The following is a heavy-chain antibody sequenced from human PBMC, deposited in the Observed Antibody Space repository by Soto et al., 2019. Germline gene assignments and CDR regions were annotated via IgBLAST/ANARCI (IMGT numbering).Heavy chain of an antibody. CDR2: IFYTGRT. J-gene: IGHJ5*02. D-gene: IGHD2-21*01. CDR3: AGLIFRIAAASHGRSNWFGV. Sequence: TETPSLTCTVSGGFTSNPSYYWGWVRQPPGKGLEWIGDIFYTGRTYYSPSLKSRVTISVDTSKEQFSLNLTSVTAADTAVYFCAGLIFRIAAASHGRSNWFGVCAPGTLVAVS. CDR1: GGFTSNPSYY. V-gene: IGHV4-39*05.